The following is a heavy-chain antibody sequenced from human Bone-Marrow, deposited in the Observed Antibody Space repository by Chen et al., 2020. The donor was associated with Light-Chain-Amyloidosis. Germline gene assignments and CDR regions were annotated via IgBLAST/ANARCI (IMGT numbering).Heavy chain of an antibody. CDR1: GGTFRNYA. D-gene: IGHD3-16*01. Sequence: QVQLVQSEAEVRKPGSSVRVSCKASGGTFRNYALNWVRQAPGQGLEWMGAINPTFGTANYAPKFQGRFTITADDSTSTAYMELSSLKSEDTAIYYCARPSLPTLVEYFHHWGQGTLITVSS. CDR3: ARPSLPTLVEYFHH. V-gene: IGHV1-69*01. J-gene: IGHJ1*01. CDR2: INPTFGTA.